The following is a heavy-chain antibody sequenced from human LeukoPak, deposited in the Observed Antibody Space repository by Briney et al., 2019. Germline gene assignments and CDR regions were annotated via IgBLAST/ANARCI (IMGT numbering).Heavy chain of an antibody. CDR2: ISSSGSTI. J-gene: IGHJ6*03. V-gene: IGHV3-11*01. CDR1: GFTFSDYY. CDR3: ARENEFWSGFPSPMDV. Sequence: GGSLRLSCAASGFTFSDYYMSWIRQAPGKGLEWVSYISSSGSTIYYADSVKGRFTIPRDNAKNSLYLQMNSLRAEDTAVYYCARENEFWSGFPSPMDVWGKGTTVTVSS. D-gene: IGHD3-3*01.